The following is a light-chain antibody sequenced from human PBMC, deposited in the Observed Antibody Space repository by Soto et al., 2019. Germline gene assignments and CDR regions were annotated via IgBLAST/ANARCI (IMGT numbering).Light chain of an antibody. J-gene: IGLJ2*01. V-gene: IGLV1-47*01. CDR2: KNT. CDR3: AAWDDSLSGVA. Sequence: QSVLTQPPSASGTPGQRVTMSCSGGGSNIGNNNVYWYQQLPGTAPKPLIYKNTQRPSGVPDRFSGSKSGTSASLAISGLRSEDEDDYYCAAWDDSLSGVAFGGGTKLTVL. CDR1: GSNIGNNN.